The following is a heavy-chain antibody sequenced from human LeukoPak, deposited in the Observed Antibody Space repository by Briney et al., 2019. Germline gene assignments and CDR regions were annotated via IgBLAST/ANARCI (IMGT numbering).Heavy chain of an antibody. D-gene: IGHD2-15*01. CDR2: IYYSGST. CDR3: ARVGCSGGSCYRSRGAFDI. CDR1: GGSFSGYY. Sequence: SETLSLTCAVYGGSFSGYYWGWIRQPPGKGLEWIGSIYYSGSTYYNPSLKSRVTISVDTSKNQFSLKMSSVTAADTAVYYCARVGCSGGSCYRSRGAFDIWGQGTMVTVSS. J-gene: IGHJ3*02. V-gene: IGHV4-34*01.